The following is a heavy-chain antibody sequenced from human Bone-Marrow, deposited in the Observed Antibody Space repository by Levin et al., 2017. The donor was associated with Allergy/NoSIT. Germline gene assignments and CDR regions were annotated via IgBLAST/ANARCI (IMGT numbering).Heavy chain of an antibody. CDR3: VRDYVWGSTEGDV. V-gene: IGHV3-7*01. J-gene: IGHJ3*01. D-gene: IGHD3-16*01. Sequence: GGSLRLSFAASGFTFRNHWMTWMRQSPGKGLEWLANINEDGSKTYYLDSVRGRFTISRDNARNSLNLQMTSLRPEDTALYYCVRDYVWGSTEGDVWGQGTMVTVS. CDR2: INEDGSKT. CDR1: GFTFRNHW.